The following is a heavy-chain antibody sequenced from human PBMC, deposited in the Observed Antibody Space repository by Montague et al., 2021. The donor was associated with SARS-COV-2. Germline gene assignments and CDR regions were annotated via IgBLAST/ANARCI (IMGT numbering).Heavy chain of an antibody. D-gene: IGHD3-9*01. V-gene: IGHV3-30-3*01. CDR3: ARDPFYYDILTGYIYPAYYFDYGMDV. J-gene: IGHJ6*02. CDR2: ISYDGSNK. Sequence: SLRLSCSASGFTFSSYAMHWVRQAPGKGLEWVAVISYDGSNKYYXDSVKGRFTISRDNSKNTLYLQMNSLRAEDTAVYYCARDPFYYDILTGYIYPAYYFDYGMDVWGQGTTVTVSS. CDR1: GFTFSSYA.